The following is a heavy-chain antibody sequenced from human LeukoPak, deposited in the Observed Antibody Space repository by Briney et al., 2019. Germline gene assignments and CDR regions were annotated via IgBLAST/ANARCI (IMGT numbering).Heavy chain of an antibody. J-gene: IGHJ4*02. CDR2: ISGSGISGSADST. D-gene: IGHD2-15*01. CDR3: AKRSLTHCSGGSYDGGFDY. Sequence: GGSLRLSCAASGFTFSAYAMGWVRQAPGKGLEWVSGISGSGISGSADSTYYADSVKGRFTISRDNSKNTLYLQMNSLRAEDTAVYYCAKRSLTHCSGGSYDGGFDYWGQATLVTVSS. CDR1: GFTFSAYA. V-gene: IGHV3-23*01.